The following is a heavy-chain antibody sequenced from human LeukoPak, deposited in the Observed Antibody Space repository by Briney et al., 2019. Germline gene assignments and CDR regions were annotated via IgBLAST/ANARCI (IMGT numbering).Heavy chain of an antibody. CDR2: INAGNGNT. Sequence: ASVKVSCKASGYTFTSYAMHWVRQAPGQRLEWMGWINAGNGNTIYSQKFQGRVTITRDTSASTAYMELSSLRSEDTAVYYCARDRAPITMVRGVINWFDPWGQGTLVTVSS. D-gene: IGHD3-10*01. J-gene: IGHJ5*02. V-gene: IGHV1-3*01. CDR1: GYTFTSYA. CDR3: ARDRAPITMVRGVINWFDP.